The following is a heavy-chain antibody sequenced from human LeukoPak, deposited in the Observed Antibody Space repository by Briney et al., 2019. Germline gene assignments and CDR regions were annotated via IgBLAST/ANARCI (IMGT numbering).Heavy chain of an antibody. Sequence: PGGSLRLSCAASGFTFSTYWMNWVRQAPGRGLEWVASIKQDGNEICYVHAVKGRFTISRDNAKNSLYLQMNSLRTEDTAVYYCARAAYWGQGTLVTVSS. CDR3: ARAAY. V-gene: IGHV3-7*01. CDR2: IKQDGNEI. CDR1: GFTFSTYW. J-gene: IGHJ4*02.